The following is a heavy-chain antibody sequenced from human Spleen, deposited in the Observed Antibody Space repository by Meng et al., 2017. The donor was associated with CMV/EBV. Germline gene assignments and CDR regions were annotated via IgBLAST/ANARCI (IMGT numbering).Heavy chain of an antibody. Sequence: SVKVSCKASEYTFTDYYFHWVRQAPGQGLEWMGGIIPIFGTANYAQKFQGRVTITTDESTSTAYMELSSLRSEDTAVYYCASLYDFWSGYHYFDYWGQGTLVTVSS. CDR1: EYTFTDYY. J-gene: IGHJ4*02. CDR2: IIPIFGTA. V-gene: IGHV1-69*05. D-gene: IGHD3-3*01. CDR3: ASLYDFWSGYHYFDY.